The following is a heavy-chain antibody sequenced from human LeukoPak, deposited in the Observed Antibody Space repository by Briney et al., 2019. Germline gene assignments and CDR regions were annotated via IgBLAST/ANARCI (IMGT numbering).Heavy chain of an antibody. CDR2: ISGSGGST. Sequence: PGGSLRLSCAASGFTFSSHAMSWVRQAPGKGLEWVSAISGSGGSTYYADSVKGRFTISRDNSKNTLYLQMNSLRAEDTAVYYCARGGSYLSAFDIWGQGTMVTVSS. CDR3: ARGGSYLSAFDI. J-gene: IGHJ3*02. D-gene: IGHD1-26*01. CDR1: GFTFSSHA. V-gene: IGHV3-23*01.